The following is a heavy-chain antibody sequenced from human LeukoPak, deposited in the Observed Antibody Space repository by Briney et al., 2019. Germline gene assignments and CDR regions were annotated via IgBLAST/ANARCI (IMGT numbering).Heavy chain of an antibody. D-gene: IGHD1-26*01. CDR3: ARGGGRYSVDY. CDR1: GGSFSNYA. J-gene: IGHJ4*02. Sequence: ASVKVSCKASGGSFSNYAITWVRQAPGQGLEWIGWISPNSGGTKYVQKFQGRVTMTRDTSITTVYMELSGLSFDDTAVYYCARGGGRYSVDYWGQGTLVIVSS. CDR2: ISPNSGGT. V-gene: IGHV1-2*02.